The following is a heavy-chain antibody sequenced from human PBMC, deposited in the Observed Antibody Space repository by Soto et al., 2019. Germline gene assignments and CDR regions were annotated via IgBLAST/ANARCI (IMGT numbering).Heavy chain of an antibody. D-gene: IGHD5-12*01. J-gene: IGHJ4*02. Sequence: GGALRLSCAASGFTFSSYAMHWVRQAPGKGLEWVAVISYDGSNKYYADSVKGRFTISRDNSKNTLYLQMNSLRAEDTAVYYCARDRMATTYYFDYWGQGPLVSVSS. V-gene: IGHV3-30-3*01. CDR1: GFTFSSYA. CDR3: ARDRMATTYYFDY. CDR2: ISYDGSNK.